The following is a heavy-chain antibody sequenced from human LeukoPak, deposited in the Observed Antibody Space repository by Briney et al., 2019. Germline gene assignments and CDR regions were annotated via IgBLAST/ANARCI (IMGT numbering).Heavy chain of an antibody. V-gene: IGHV3-30*04. Sequence: PGGSLRLSCAASGFTFSSYAMHWVRQAPGKGLEWVAVISYDGSSKYYADSVKGRFTISRDNSKNTLYLQMNSLRAEDTAVYYCARADTPRDAFDIWGQGTMVTVSS. CDR1: GFTFSSYA. D-gene: IGHD5-18*01. J-gene: IGHJ3*02. CDR3: ARADTPRDAFDI. CDR2: ISYDGSSK.